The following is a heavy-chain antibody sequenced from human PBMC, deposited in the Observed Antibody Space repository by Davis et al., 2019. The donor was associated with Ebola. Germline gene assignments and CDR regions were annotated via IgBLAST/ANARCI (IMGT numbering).Heavy chain of an antibody. Sequence: GESLKISCKGSGFTFSDYGMGWVRQAPGKGLEWVSAVSAGGESTYYADSVKGRFTVSRDNSKKTVYLQMNSLRAEDTAVYYCSKEGQTGTLKHWGQGTLVTVSS. CDR1: GFTFSDYG. CDR2: VSAGGEST. J-gene: IGHJ4*02. D-gene: IGHD1-1*01. V-gene: IGHV3-23*01. CDR3: SKEGQTGTLKH.